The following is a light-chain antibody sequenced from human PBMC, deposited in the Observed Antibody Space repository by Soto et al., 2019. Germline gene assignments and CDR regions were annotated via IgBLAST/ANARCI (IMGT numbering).Light chain of an antibody. CDR1: QTIRSH. V-gene: IGKV1-39*01. J-gene: IGKJ4*01. CDR3: QQTYRTPLT. Sequence: DIQMTQFPLSLSASVGDRVTITCRASQTIRSHLNWYQQKPGEAPKIVIYATSTLQSGVPSRFNGSVSGTDFTLTISSLQPEDFATYYCQQTYRTPLTFGGGTKVDIK. CDR2: ATS.